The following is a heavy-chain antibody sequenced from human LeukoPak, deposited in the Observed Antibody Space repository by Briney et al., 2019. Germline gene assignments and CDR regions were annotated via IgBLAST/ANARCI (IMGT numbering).Heavy chain of an antibody. CDR2: IYPGDSDT. CDR3: ARFGYYYGSGSRVDY. V-gene: IGHV5-51*01. CDR1: GYSFAICW. J-gene: IGHJ4*02. D-gene: IGHD3-10*01. Sequence: GESLKISCQDSGYSFAICWIGWVRQMPGKGLEWMGIIYPGDSDTRYSPSFQGQVTISADKSISTAYLQWSSLKASDTAMYYCARFGYYYGSGSRVDYWGQGTLVTVSS.